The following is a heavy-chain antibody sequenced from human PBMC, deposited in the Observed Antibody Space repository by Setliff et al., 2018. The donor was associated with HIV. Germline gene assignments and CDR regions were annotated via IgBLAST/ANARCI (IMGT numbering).Heavy chain of an antibody. CDR3: ARVDDDHVWARRYFDY. CDR1: GFTFSSYG. CDR2: IRYDGSDK. Sequence: GGSLRLSCAASGFTFSSYGMHWVRQAPGKGLEWVTFIRYDGSDKYYADSVKGRFTISRDNSKNTLYLQMNSLRTEDTAVYYCARVDDDHVWARRYFDYWGQGTLVTVSS. V-gene: IGHV3-30*02. D-gene: IGHD3-16*01. J-gene: IGHJ4*02.